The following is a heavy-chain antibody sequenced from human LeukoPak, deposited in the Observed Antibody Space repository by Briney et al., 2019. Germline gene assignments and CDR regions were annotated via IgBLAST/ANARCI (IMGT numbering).Heavy chain of an antibody. CDR1: GFSFNIYT. J-gene: IGHJ1*01. D-gene: IGHD3-22*01. Sequence: GGSLRLSCAASGFSFNIYTMNWVRQAPGKGLEWVSSISSSGSYISQADSLKGRFTISRDNAQNSLYLQMNSLRAEDTAVYYCARGALYDSSGNRYFQPWGQGTLVTVSS. CDR3: ARGALYDSSGNRYFQP. CDR2: ISSSGSYI. V-gene: IGHV3-21*04.